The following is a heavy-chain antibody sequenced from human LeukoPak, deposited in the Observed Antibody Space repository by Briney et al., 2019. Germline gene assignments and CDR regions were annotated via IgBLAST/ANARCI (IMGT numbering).Heavy chain of an antibody. CDR3: ARGGREGFDY. V-gene: IGHV3-66*01. CDR1: RFTVSSNY. CDR2: IYSGGGT. D-gene: IGHD3-16*01. J-gene: IGHJ4*02. Sequence: GGSLRLTCAASRFTVSSNYMTWVRQAPGKGLEWVSVIYSGGGTYHADSVKGRFTMSRDNSKNTLYLQMNSLRAEDTAVYYCARGGREGFDYWGQGTLVTVSS.